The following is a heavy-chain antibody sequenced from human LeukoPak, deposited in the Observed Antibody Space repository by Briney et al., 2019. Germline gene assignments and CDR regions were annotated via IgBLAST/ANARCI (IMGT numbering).Heavy chain of an antibody. CDR2: IKSKTDGGST. J-gene: IGHJ4*02. CDR1: GFTFSKAW. Sequence: RGSLRLSCAASGFTFSKAWMSWVRQAPGKGLEWVGRIKSKTDGGSTDYAAPVKGRFTISRDDSKNTLYLQMNSLKTEDTAVYYCTTDQVGSSWPYYFDYWGQGTLVTVSS. CDR3: TTDQVGSSWPYYFDY. D-gene: IGHD6-13*01. V-gene: IGHV3-15*01.